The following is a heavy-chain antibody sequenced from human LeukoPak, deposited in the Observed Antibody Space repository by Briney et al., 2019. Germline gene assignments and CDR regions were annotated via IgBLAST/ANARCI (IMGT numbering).Heavy chain of an antibody. CDR3: AKDGEWELSNLGTYWYFDL. D-gene: IGHD1-26*01. V-gene: IGHV4-34*01. Sequence: SSETLSLTCAVYGGSFSGYYWSWIRQPPGKGLEWIGEINHSGSTNYNPSLKSRVTISVDTSKNQFSLKLSSVTAADTAVYYCAKDGEWELSNLGTYWYFDLWGRGTLVTVSS. CDR1: GGSFSGYY. CDR2: INHSGST. J-gene: IGHJ2*01.